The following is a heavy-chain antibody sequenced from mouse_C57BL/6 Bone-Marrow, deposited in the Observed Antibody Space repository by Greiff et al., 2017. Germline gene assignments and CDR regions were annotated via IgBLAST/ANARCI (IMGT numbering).Heavy chain of an antibody. V-gene: IGHV1-69*01. Sequence: VQLQQPGAELVMPGASVKLSCKASGYTFTSYWMHWVKQRPGQGLEWIGELDPSDSYTNYNQKFKGKSTLTVDKSSSTAYMQLSSLTSEDSAVYYCARSGDSSGSWFAYWGQGTLVTVSA. CDR3: ARSGDSSGSWFAY. J-gene: IGHJ3*01. D-gene: IGHD3-2*02. CDR2: LDPSDSYT. CDR1: GYTFTSYW.